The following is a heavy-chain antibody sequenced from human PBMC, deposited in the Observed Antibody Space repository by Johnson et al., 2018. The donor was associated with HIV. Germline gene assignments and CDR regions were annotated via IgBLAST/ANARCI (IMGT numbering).Heavy chain of an antibody. CDR2: IVGSGGST. Sequence: VQLVESGGGVVQPGGSLRLSCAASGLTFTNAWMNWVRQAPGKGLEWVSGIVGSGGSTYYADSVKGRFTISRDNSKNTLYLQMNSLRAEDTAVYYCAKDQGIEMAGYDGFDIWGPGTVVTVSS. J-gene: IGHJ3*02. CDR3: AKDQGIEMAGYDGFDI. CDR1: GLTFTNAW. D-gene: IGHD5-24*01. V-gene: IGHV3-23*04.